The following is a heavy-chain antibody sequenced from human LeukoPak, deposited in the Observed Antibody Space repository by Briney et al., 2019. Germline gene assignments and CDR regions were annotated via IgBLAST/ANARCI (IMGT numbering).Heavy chain of an antibody. D-gene: IGHD4-17*01. J-gene: IGHJ6*02. Sequence: GSSVKVSCKASGGTFSSYAISWVRQATGQGLEWMGWMNPNSGNTGYAQKFQGRVTMTRNTSISTAYMELSSLRSEDTAVYYCARGSADYGDYYYGMDVWGQGTTVTVSS. CDR3: ARGSADYGDYYYGMDV. CDR1: GGTFSSYA. CDR2: MNPNSGNT. V-gene: IGHV1-8*02.